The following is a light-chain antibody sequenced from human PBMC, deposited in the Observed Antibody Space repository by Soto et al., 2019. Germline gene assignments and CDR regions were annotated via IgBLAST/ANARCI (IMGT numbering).Light chain of an antibody. V-gene: IGKV1-9*01. CDR1: QGLNSY. Sequence: DIQLTQSPSFLSASVGDRVTITCRASQGLNSYFAWYQQKPGKAPKLLLYATSTLQSGFPSRFSGSGSGAEFTLTITSLQPEDIATYYGQQFNSYPVTFGGGTKVEIK. CDR3: QQFNSYPVT. CDR2: ATS. J-gene: IGKJ4*01.